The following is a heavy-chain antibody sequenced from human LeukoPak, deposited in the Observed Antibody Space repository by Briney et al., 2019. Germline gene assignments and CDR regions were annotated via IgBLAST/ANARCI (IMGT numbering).Heavy chain of an antibody. Sequence: GGSLRLSCAASGFTFSSYSMNWVRQAPGKGLEWVSSISSSSSYIYYADSVKGRFTISRDNAKNSLYLQMNSLRAEDMAVYYCARDDSSSSYYYYYYMDVWGKGTTVTVSS. D-gene: IGHD6-6*01. J-gene: IGHJ6*03. CDR3: ARDDSSSSYYYYYYMDV. CDR2: ISSSSSYI. CDR1: GFTFSSYS. V-gene: IGHV3-21*01.